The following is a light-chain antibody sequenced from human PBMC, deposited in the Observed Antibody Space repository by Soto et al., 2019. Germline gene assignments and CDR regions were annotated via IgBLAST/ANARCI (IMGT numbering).Light chain of an antibody. J-gene: IGKJ2*01. CDR3: QQFGRSSLYT. CDR2: GAS. V-gene: IGKV3-20*01. CDR1: QTLSGDF. Sequence: EIVLKQSPGTLSLSLGERATLSCRASQTLSGDFLAWYQKKPGQPPRLLIYGASNRATDIPDRFSGSGSGTDFTLTISGLEPDDFAIYYCQQFGRSSLYTFGQGTKLEIK.